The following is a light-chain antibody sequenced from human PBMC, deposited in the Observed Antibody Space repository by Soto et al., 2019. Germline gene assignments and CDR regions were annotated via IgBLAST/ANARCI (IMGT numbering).Light chain of an antibody. Sequence: DIQMTQSPSSLSASVGDRVSISCQANQDTNNYLNWYHQKPGKAPRLVIYDTSTLEIGVPSRFGGSRSGTEFTLTISGLQPEDVGTYYCQQYNEVPYTFGQGMKVEMK. CDR2: DTS. CDR1: QDTNNY. V-gene: IGKV1-33*01. J-gene: IGKJ2*01. CDR3: QQYNEVPYT.